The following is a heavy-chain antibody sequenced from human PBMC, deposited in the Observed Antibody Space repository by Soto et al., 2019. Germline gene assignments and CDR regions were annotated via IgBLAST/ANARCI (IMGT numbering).Heavy chain of an antibody. CDR2: IGPESGAT. CDR3: GRGRSGQIVVFY. D-gene: IGHD5-12*01. J-gene: IGHJ4*02. CDR1: GYTFTGHY. V-gene: IGHV1-2*02. Sequence: ASVKVFCKASGYTFTGHYIHWVRQAPEQGPEWMGEIGPESGATRYAQKFQGRVTMTRDMSITTVYMELNNLSPDDTAVYYCGRGRSGQIVVFYWGQGTPVTVSS.